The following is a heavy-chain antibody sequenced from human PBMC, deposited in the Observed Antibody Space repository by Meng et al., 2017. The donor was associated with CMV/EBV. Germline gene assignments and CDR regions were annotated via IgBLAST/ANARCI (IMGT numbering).Heavy chain of an antibody. CDR2: INHSGST. CDR3: ARGRGGSYPHPRPRWFDP. V-gene: IGHV4-34*01. J-gene: IGHJ5*02. CDR1: GGSFSGYY. Sequence: GSLRLSCAVYGGSFSGYYWSWIRQPPGKGLEWIGEINHSGSTNYNPSLKSRVTISVDTSKNQFSLKLSSVTAADTAVYYCARGRGGSYPHPRPRWFDPWGQGTLVTVSS. D-gene: IGHD1-26*01.